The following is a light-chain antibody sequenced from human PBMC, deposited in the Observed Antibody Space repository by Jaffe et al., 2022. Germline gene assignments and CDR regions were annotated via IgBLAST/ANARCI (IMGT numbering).Light chain of an antibody. Sequence: EIVLTQSPGTLSLSPGERATLSCRASQSVTGRNLAWFQQKPGQAPRLLIYGASTRATGIPDSFSGSGSGTDFTLTIRRLEPEDFAVYYCQQYGSSPWTFGQGTKVEIK. V-gene: IGKV3-20*01. CDR1: QSVTGRN. CDR2: GAS. J-gene: IGKJ1*01. CDR3: QQYGSSPWT.